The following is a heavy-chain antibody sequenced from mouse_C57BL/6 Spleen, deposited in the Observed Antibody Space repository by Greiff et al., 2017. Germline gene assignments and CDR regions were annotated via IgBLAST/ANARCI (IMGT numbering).Heavy chain of an antibody. CDR3: ARGYYDYDGIFAY. V-gene: IGHV5-4*01. D-gene: IGHD2-4*01. CDR1: GFTFSSYA. Sequence: DVHLVESGGGLVKPGGSLKLSCAASGFTFSSYAMSWVRQTPEKRLEWVATISDGGSYTYYPDNVKGRFTISRDNAKNNLYLQMSHLKSEDTAMYYCARGYYDYDGIFAYWGQGTLVTVSA. J-gene: IGHJ3*01. CDR2: ISDGGSYT.